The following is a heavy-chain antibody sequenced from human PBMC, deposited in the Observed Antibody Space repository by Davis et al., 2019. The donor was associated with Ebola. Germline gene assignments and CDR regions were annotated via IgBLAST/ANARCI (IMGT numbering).Heavy chain of an antibody. CDR3: ARADGYNHPADY. CDR1: GFVFSDYY. J-gene: IGHJ4*02. Sequence: GESLKISCAGCGFVFSDYYIHWVRQAPGKGLEWLGRSRSKACGYNSEYAASMRDRLSISRDESKTSVYLQMDSLTVEDTAVYYCARADGYNHPADYWGQGTVVTVSS. CDR2: SRSKACGYNS. V-gene: IGHV3-72*01. D-gene: IGHD5-24*01.